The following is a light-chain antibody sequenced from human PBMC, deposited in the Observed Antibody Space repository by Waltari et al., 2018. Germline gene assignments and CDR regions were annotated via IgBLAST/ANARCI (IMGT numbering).Light chain of an antibody. CDR3: QSYDRSLSGWV. CDR2: GNI. Sequence: QSVLTQPPSVSGAPGQRVTISCTGSSPTIGAGYDVHWYQQLPGTAPKLLIYGNINRPSGVPDRFSGSQSGTSPSLAITGLLAEDEGDYYCQSYDRSLSGWVFGGGTKLTVL. CDR1: SPTIGAGYD. J-gene: IGLJ3*02. V-gene: IGLV1-40*01.